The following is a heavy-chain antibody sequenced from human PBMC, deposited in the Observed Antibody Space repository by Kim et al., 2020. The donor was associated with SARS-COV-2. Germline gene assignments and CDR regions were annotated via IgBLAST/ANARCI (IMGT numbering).Heavy chain of an antibody. J-gene: IGHJ3*02. D-gene: IGHD2-21*02. CDR1: GGSISSGDYY. Sequence: SETLSLTCTVSGGSISSGDYYWSWIRQPPGKGLEWIGYIYYSGSTYYNPSLKSRVTISVDTSKNQFSLKLSSVTAADTAVYYCAREAGLLHAFDIWGQGTMVTVSS. CDR2: IYYSGST. CDR3: AREAGLLHAFDI. V-gene: IGHV4-30-4*01.